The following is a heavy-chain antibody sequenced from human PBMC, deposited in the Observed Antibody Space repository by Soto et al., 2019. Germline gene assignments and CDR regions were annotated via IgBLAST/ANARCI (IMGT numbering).Heavy chain of an antibody. V-gene: IGHV4-59*02. CDR3: AREGAAAEFDY. Sequence: PSETLSLTCTVSRGSVSSSYWSWIRQPPGKGLEWIGTVFNSGSTNYNPSLKSRVTISVDTSKKQFSLKVSSATAADTAVYYCAREGAAAEFDYWGLGTLVTVS. J-gene: IGHJ4*02. CDR1: RGSVSSSY. CDR2: VFNSGST. D-gene: IGHD6-13*01.